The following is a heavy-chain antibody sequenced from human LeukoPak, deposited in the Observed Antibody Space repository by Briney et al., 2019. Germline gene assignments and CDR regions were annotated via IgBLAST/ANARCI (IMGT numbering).Heavy chain of an antibody. J-gene: IGHJ4*02. CDR3: ARGGLGRLTYYYDSSGYYLAY. Sequence: SETLSLTCTVSGASISSYYWSWIRQPPGKGLEWIGYIYYSGSTNYNPSLKSRVTISVDTSKNQFSLKLSSVTAADTAVYYCARGGLGRLTYYYDSSGYYLAYWGQGTLVTVSS. CDR2: IYYSGST. CDR1: GASISSYY. V-gene: IGHV4-59*01. D-gene: IGHD3-22*01.